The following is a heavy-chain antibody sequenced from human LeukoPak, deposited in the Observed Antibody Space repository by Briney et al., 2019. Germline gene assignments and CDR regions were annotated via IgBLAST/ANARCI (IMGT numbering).Heavy chain of an antibody. Sequence: GGSLRLSCAASGFTFSSYSMNWVRQAPGKGLEWVSYISSSSSTIYYADSVKGRFTISRDNAKNSLYLQMNSLRAEDTAVYYCASVSSGWYDYYFDYWGQGTLVTVSS. V-gene: IGHV3-48*01. CDR1: GFTFSSYS. D-gene: IGHD6-19*01. J-gene: IGHJ4*02. CDR2: ISSSSSTI. CDR3: ASVSSGWYDYYFDY.